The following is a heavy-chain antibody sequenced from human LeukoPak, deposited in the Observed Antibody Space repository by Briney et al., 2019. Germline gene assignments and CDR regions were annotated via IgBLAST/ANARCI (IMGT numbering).Heavy chain of an antibody. Sequence: SETLSLTCTVSGGSISSYHWSWIRQPPGKGLEWIGYIYYSGSTNYNPSLKSRVTISVDTSKNQFSLKLSSVTAADTAVYYCARELYCSSTSCHGVWFDPWGQGTLVTVSS. J-gene: IGHJ5*02. CDR3: ARELYCSSTSCHGVWFDP. CDR1: GGSISSYH. V-gene: IGHV4-59*01. D-gene: IGHD2-2*01. CDR2: IYYSGST.